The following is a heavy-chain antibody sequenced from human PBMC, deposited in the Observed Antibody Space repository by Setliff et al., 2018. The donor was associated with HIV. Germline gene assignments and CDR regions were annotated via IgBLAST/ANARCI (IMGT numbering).Heavy chain of an antibody. V-gene: IGHV4-34*01. CDR1: GGSFSNYY. J-gene: IGHJ6*02. Sequence: SETLSLTCAVYGGSFSNYYWSWIRQPPGKGLEWIGEVNHSGSTNYNPSLKSRVSISVDTSKKQFSLKLSSVSAADTAVYYCARARGRYYYHYAMDVWGQGTTVTVSS. D-gene: IGHD3-10*01. CDR2: VNHSGST. CDR3: ARARGRYYYHYAMDV.